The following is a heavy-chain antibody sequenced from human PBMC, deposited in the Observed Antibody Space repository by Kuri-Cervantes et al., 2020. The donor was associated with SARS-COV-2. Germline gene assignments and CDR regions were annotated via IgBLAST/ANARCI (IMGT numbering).Heavy chain of an antibody. J-gene: IGHJ4*02. CDR2: VNRNGNT. CDR3: AISLLIFSNNAVGSSSIDY. CDR1: GGSFSGLS. D-gene: IGHD6-6*01. V-gene: IGHV4-34*01. Sequence: SETLSLTCAVHGGSFSGLSWSWIRQSPGKGLEWIGEVNRNGNTNYNPSLKSRVTISLDTSKDQFSLILNSVTAADTSVYYCAISLLIFSNNAVGSSSIDYWGQGTLVTVSS.